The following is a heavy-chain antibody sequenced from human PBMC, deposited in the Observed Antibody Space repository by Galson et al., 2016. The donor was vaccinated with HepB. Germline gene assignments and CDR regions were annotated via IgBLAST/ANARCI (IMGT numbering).Heavy chain of an antibody. Sequence: SLRLSCAASGFTFSSYGMHWVRQAPGKGLEWVAFISYDGSNKKYADSVKGRFTISRDNSKKTLYLQMNSLRAEDTAVYYCATAGTGLAARKFDSWGQGTLVTVSS. CDR3: ATAGTGLAARKFDS. CDR2: ISYDGSNK. J-gene: IGHJ4*02. D-gene: IGHD6-6*01. V-gene: IGHV3-30*03. CDR1: GFTFSSYG.